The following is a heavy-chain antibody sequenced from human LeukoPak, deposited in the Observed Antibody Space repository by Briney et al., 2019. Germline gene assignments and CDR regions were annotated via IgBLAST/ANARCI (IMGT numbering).Heavy chain of an antibody. CDR1: GFTFETFG. Sequence: GGSLRLSCAASGFTFETFGMHWVRQAPGKGLEWVAFIRFDGSEEYDADSVRGRFTISRDNSKNTLYLQLSSLKTEDSAVYYCAKDANYYGSGVDYWGQGTLVTVSS. CDR2: IRFDGSEE. V-gene: IGHV3-30*02. J-gene: IGHJ4*02. D-gene: IGHD3-10*01. CDR3: AKDANYYGSGVDY.